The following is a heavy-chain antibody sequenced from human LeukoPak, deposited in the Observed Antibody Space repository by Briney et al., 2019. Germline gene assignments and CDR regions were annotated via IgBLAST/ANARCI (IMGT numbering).Heavy chain of an antibody. J-gene: IGHJ4*02. CDR3: AKELWFGELDY. Sequence: GGSLRLSCAASGFTFSSYSMNWVRQAPGKGLEWVSSLSSSRSYIYYADSVKGRFTISRDNSKNTLYLQMNSLRAEDTAVYYCAKELWFGELDYWGQGTLVTVSS. D-gene: IGHD3-10*01. CDR2: LSSSRSYI. CDR1: GFTFSSYS. V-gene: IGHV3-21*04.